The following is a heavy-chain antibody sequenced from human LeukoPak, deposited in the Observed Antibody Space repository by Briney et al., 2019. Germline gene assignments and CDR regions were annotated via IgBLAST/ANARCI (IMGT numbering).Heavy chain of an antibody. Sequence: GGSLRLSCAASGFTFSSYGMHWVRQAPGKGLKWVAVIWYDGSNKYYADSVKGRFTISRDNSKNTLYLQMNSLRAEDTAVYYCARTNYDSSGYYYRYYYYYGMDVWGQGTTVTVSS. CDR1: GFTFSSYG. J-gene: IGHJ6*02. V-gene: IGHV3-33*01. D-gene: IGHD3-22*01. CDR2: IWYDGSNK. CDR3: ARTNYDSSGYYYRYYYYYGMDV.